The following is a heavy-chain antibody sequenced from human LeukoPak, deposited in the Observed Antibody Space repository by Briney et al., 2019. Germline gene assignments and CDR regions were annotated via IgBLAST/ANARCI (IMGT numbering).Heavy chain of an antibody. CDR3: AKEASYGDYGEYYFDY. D-gene: IGHD4-17*01. V-gene: IGHV3-9*01. J-gene: IGHJ4*02. Sequence: GRSLRLSCAASGFTFDDYAMHWVRHAPGKGLEWVSGISWNSGSIGYADSVKGRFTISRDNAKNSLYLQMNSLRAEDTALYYCAKEASYGDYGEYYFDYWGQGTLVTVSS. CDR1: GFTFDDYA. CDR2: ISWNSGSI.